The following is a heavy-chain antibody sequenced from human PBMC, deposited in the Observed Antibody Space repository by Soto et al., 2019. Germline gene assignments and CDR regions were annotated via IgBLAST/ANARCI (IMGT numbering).Heavy chain of an antibody. V-gene: IGHV5-51*01. J-gene: IGHJ6*02. D-gene: IGHD6-13*01. CDR1: GFSFTSNW. Sequence: LGESLKISCKGSGFSFTSNWIAWVRQMPWKGLEWMGIIYPGDSDTRYSPSFQGQVTISADKSINTAYLQWSSLKASDTAMYYCARTSAAGKYYYGMDVWGQGTTVTVSS. CDR3: ARTSAAGKYYYGMDV. CDR2: IYPGDSDT.